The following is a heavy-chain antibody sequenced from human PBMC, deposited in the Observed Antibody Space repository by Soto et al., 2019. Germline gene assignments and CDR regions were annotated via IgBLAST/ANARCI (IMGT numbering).Heavy chain of an antibody. V-gene: IGHV3-48*03. Sequence: EVQLVESGGGLVQPGGSLRLSCAASGFTFSGYGVNWVRQAPGKGLEWVSYISSSGTIIYAHSVKGRFSISRDNAKNSLYLQVNSLRDEDTAVYFCARNIRDNSGNYFDYWGQGNLVTVSS. D-gene: IGHD3-22*01. CDR3: ARNIRDNSGNYFDY. J-gene: IGHJ4*02. CDR2: ISSSGTI. CDR1: GFTFSGYG.